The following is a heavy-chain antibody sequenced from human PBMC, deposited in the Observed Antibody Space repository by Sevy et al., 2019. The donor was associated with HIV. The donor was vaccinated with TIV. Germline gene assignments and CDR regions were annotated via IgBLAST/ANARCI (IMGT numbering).Heavy chain of an antibody. CDR1: GYTLTELS. V-gene: IGHV1-24*01. D-gene: IGHD3-22*01. Sequence: ASVKVSCKVSGYTLTELSMHWVRQAPGKGLEWMGTFDPEDDETIYAQKFQGRVTMTEDTSTDTAYMELSSLRSDDTAVYYCATTKDYYDSSGYPFDYWGQGTLVTVSS. J-gene: IGHJ4*02. CDR3: ATTKDYYDSSGYPFDY. CDR2: FDPEDDET.